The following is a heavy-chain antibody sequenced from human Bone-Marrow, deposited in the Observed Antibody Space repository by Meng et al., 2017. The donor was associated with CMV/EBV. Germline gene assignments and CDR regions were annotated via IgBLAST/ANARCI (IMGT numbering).Heavy chain of an antibody. J-gene: IGHJ6*02. V-gene: IGHV3-21*01. D-gene: IGHD6-13*01. CDR2: ISSSSSYK. CDR3: ASSGGSSWYVGTHYYYGMDV. CDR1: GFTFSSYS. Sequence: GESLKISCAASGFTFSSYSMNWVRQAPGKGLEWVSCISSSSSYKFYADSVKGRFTISRDNAKNSLYLQINRLRAEDTAVYYCASSGGSSWYVGTHYYYGMDVWGQGTTVTVYS.